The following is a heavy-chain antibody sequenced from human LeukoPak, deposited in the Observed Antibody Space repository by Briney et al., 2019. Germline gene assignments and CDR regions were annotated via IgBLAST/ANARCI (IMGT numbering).Heavy chain of an antibody. CDR2: IKQDGSEK. CDR1: GFTFSSYW. CDR3: ARDFPPGCSSTSCYTGAFDI. V-gene: IGHV3-7*01. Sequence: GGSLRLSCAASGFTFSSYWMSWVRQAPGKGLEWVANIKQDGSEKYYVDSVKGRFTISRDNAKNSLYLQMNSLRAEDTAVYYCARDFPPGCSSTSCYTGAFDIWGQGTMVTVSS. J-gene: IGHJ3*02. D-gene: IGHD2-2*02.